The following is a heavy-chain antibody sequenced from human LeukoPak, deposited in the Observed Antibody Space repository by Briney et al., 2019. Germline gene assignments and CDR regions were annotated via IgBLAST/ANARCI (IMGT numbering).Heavy chain of an antibody. CDR2: ITDSGGTT. V-gene: IGHV3-23*01. CDR3: AKDLDSSSPEYFQH. Sequence: GSLRLSCAASGFTFSSYAMSWVRQAPGKGLEWVSGITDSGGTTYYPDSVKGRFTISRDNSKNTLYLQMNSLRAEDTAVYYCAKDLDSSSPEYFQHWGQGTLVTVSS. D-gene: IGHD6-6*01. J-gene: IGHJ1*01. CDR1: GFTFSSYA.